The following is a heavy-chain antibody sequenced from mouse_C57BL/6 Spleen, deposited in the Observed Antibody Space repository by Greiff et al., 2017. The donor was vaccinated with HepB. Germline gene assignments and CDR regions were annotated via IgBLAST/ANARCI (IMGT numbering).Heavy chain of an antibody. D-gene: IGHD1-1*01. CDR2: IYPSDSET. CDR3: AIITTVVATDY. V-gene: IGHV1-61*01. Sequence: QVQLQQSGAELVRPGSSVKLSCKASGYTFTSYWMDWVKQRPGQGLEWIGNIYPSDSETHYNQKFKDKATLTVDKSSSTAYMQLSSLTSEDSAVYYCAIITTVVATDYWGQGTTLTVSS. J-gene: IGHJ2*01. CDR1: GYTFTSYW.